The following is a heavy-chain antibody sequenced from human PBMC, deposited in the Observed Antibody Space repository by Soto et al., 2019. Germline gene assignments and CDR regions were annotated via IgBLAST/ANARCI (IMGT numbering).Heavy chain of an antibody. Sequence: PSETLSLTCAVYGGSFSGYYWSWIRRPPGKGLEWIGYIYYSGSTYYNPSLKSRVTISVDTSKNQSSLKLSSVTAADTAVYYCAGMVWFGESLNWFDPWGQGTLVTVSS. D-gene: IGHD3-10*01. CDR2: IYYSGST. V-gene: IGHV4-59*06. CDR1: GGSFSGYY. CDR3: AGMVWFGESLNWFDP. J-gene: IGHJ5*02.